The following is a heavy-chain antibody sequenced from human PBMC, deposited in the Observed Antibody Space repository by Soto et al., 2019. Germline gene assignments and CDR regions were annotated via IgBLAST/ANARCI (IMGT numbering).Heavy chain of an antibody. CDR1: GYTFTSYG. CDR2: ISGYNGKT. Sequence: QVQLVQSGAEAEKPGASVKVSCKASGYTFTSYGISWVRQAPGQGLEWMGWISGYNGKTDYAQNLQGRVTMTTDTSTSTADMELRSLRSDDTAVYYCARGSMVRGVSKFDPWGQGTLVTVSS. J-gene: IGHJ5*02. CDR3: ARGSMVRGVSKFDP. V-gene: IGHV1-18*04. D-gene: IGHD3-10*01.